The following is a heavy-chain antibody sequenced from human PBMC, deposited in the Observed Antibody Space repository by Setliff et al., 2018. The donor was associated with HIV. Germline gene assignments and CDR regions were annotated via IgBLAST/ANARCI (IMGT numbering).Heavy chain of an antibody. CDR2: INWNGGST. D-gene: IGHD3-22*01. V-gene: IGHV3-20*04. J-gene: IGHJ4*02. CDR3: ARDRKAIAYYYDSSGYEYFDY. CDR1: GFTFDDYG. Sequence: PGGSLRLSCAASGFTFDDYGMSWVRQAPGKGLEWVSGINWNGGSTGYEDSVRGRFTISRDNAKNSLYLQMNSLRAEDTALYFCARDRKAIAYYYDSSGYEYFDYWGQGTSVTVSS.